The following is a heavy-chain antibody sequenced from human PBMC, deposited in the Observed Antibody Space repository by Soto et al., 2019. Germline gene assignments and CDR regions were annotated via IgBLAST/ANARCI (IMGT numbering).Heavy chain of an antibody. V-gene: IGHV5-51*01. CDR2: IDPDDSET. D-gene: IGHD3-22*01. CDR3: ARTYSNSSGCDNWFDP. Sequence: ESLKISCQGYGYSFATFWIGWVRQMPGKGLEWMGIIDPDDSETTYSPSFQGLVTMSVDKSIRTAYLQWSSLKASDTATYYCARTYSNSSGCDNWFDPWGQGTLVTVSS. CDR1: GYSFATFW. J-gene: IGHJ5*02.